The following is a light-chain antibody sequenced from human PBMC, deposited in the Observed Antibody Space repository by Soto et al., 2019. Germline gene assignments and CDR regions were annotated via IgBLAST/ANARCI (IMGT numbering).Light chain of an antibody. V-gene: IGKV3-11*01. CDR3: QQRSNWPPYT. CDR2: DVS. CDR1: QSVSSY. J-gene: IGKJ2*01. Sequence: EIVLTQSPATLSLSPGERATLSCRASQSVSSYLAWYQQKPGQAPRLLIYDVSNRATGIPARFSGSGSGTDFTLTSSSLEPEDFAVYYCQQRSNWPPYTFGQGNKLEIK.